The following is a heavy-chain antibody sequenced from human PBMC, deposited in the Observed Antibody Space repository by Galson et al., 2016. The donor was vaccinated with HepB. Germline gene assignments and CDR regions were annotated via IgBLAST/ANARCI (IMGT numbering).Heavy chain of an antibody. D-gene: IGHD2-21*01. V-gene: IGHV1-18*04. CDR1: GYTFTTYG. Sequence: SVKVSCKASGYTFTTYGISWVRQAPGQGLEWMGWVSGYDARTNYAQNFQGRVAMTTDTSTSTAYMELRSLRSDDTAVYYCARDFSENGDYWYDTFAIWGRGTLVTVSS. CDR2: VSGYDART. J-gene: IGHJ3*02. CDR3: ARDFSENGDYWYDTFAI.